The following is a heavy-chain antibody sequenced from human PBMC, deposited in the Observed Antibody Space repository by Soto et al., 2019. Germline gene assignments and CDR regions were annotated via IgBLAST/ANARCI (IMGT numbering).Heavy chain of an antibody. D-gene: IGHD6-13*01. CDR2: INSDGRST. J-gene: IGHJ5*02. Sequence: EVQLVESGGGLVQPGGSLRLSCAASGFTFSTYWMHWVRQAPGKGLVWVSRINSDGRSTDYADSVQGRFTISRDNAKNTLYLQMNSLRAEDTAVYYCARVAASKFDPWCQGTLVTVSS. CDR3: ARVAASKFDP. V-gene: IGHV3-74*01. CDR1: GFTFSTYW.